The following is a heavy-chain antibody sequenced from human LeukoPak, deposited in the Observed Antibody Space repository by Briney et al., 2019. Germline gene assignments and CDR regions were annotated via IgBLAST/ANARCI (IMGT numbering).Heavy chain of an antibody. CDR1: GFTFDNYA. CDR2: ISGSGGTT. D-gene: IGHD3-3*01. J-gene: IGHJ4*01. V-gene: IGHV3-23*01. Sequence: GGSLRLSCAASGFTFDNYAMSWVRQAPGKGLECVSGISGSGGTTAYADSVKGRFTISRDNSKNTLYLQMSSLRAEDTAVYYCAKDYRDFWSGYYGYFDFWGHGTRVTVSS. CDR3: AKDYRDFWSGYYGYFDF.